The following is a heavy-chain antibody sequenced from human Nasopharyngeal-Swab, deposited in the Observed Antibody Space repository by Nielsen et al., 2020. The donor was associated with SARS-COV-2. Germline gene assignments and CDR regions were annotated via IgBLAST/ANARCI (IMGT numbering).Heavy chain of an antibody. J-gene: IGHJ4*02. CDR2: SYYSGST. Sequence: LRLSCTVSGGSISSGGYYWSWIRQQPGKGLEWIGYSYYSGSTYYNPSLKSRVTISVDTSKNQFSLKLSSVTAADTAVYYCARANRSGIFGVVLNFDYWGQGTLVTVSS. V-gene: IGHV4-31*03. D-gene: IGHD3-3*01. CDR3: ARANRSGIFGVVLNFDY. CDR1: GGSISSGGYY.